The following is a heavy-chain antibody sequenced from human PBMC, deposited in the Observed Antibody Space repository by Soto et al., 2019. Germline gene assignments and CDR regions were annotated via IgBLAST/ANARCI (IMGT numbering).Heavy chain of an antibody. J-gene: IGHJ3*02. CDR1: GGSIRSGGYY. D-gene: IGHD2-8*01. CDR3: ARDPMATGAFDI. CDR2: IYHSGST. V-gene: IGHV4-31*03. Sequence: QVQLQESGPGLVKPSQTLSPTCTVSGGSIRSGGYYWSWIRQHPGKGLEWIGYIYHSGSTYYNPSLKSRVTISVDTSKNQFSLKLSSVTAADTAVYYCARDPMATGAFDIWGQGTMVTVSS.